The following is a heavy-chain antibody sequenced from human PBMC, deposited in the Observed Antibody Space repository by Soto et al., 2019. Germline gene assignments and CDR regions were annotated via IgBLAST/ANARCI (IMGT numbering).Heavy chain of an antibody. V-gene: IGHV3-23*01. CDR3: AKDSQLLYYYDSSGYYSRGPYFDY. Sequence: GGSLRLSCAASGFTFSSYAMSWVRQAPGKGLEWVSAISGSGGSTYYADSVKGRFTISRDNSKNTLYLQMNSLRAEDTAVYYCAKDSQLLYYYDSSGYYSRGPYFDYWGQGTLVTVSS. D-gene: IGHD3-22*01. CDR2: ISGSGGST. CDR1: GFTFSSYA. J-gene: IGHJ4*02.